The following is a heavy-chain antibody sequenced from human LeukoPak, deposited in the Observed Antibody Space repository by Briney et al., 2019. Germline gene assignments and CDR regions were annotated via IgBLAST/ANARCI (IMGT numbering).Heavy chain of an antibody. CDR3: ARQASGNYFDF. CDR2: INPAGSET. D-gene: IGHD3-10*01. CDR1: GFSFSAYW. Sequence: GGSLRLSCAASGFSFSAYWMTWVRQAPGTGLEWVANINPAGSETYYVDPVKGRFSISRDNAKNLVYLQMNSLRAEDTAVYYCARQASGNYFDFWGQGTLVTVSS. V-gene: IGHV3-7*03. J-gene: IGHJ4*02.